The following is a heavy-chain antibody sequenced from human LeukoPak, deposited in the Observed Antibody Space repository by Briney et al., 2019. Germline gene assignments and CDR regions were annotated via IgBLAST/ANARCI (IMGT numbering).Heavy chain of an antibody. CDR2: ISYDGGNK. D-gene: IGHD3-10*01. CDR3: AGSNFYGSGSYQDY. CDR1: GFTFSNYA. V-gene: IGHV3-30*04. J-gene: IGHJ4*02. Sequence: GGSLRLSCAASGFTFSNYAMYWVRQAPGKGLEGMAVISYDGGNKFYGDSARGRFTISRDNFKNTLYLQMNGVRQEDTSAYYCAGSNFYGSGSYQDYWGQGTLVSVSS.